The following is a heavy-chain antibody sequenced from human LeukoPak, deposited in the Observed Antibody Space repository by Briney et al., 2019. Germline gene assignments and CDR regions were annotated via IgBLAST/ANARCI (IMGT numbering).Heavy chain of an antibody. D-gene: IGHD3-10*01. V-gene: IGHV3-23*01. J-gene: IGHJ3*02. CDR2: VSGSGDST. CDR1: EFTFSNYK. CDR3: AKGRGAFDI. Sequence: GGSLRLSCAASEFTFSNYKMNWVRQAPGKGLEWVSGVSGSGDSTYYADSVKGRFTISRDNSKNTLYLQMNSLRAEDTAVYYCAKGRGAFDIWGQGTMVTVSS.